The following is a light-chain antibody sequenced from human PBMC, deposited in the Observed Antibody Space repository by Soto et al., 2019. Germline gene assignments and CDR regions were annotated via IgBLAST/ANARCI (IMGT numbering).Light chain of an antibody. CDR1: SSDVGGYNY. V-gene: IGLV2-8*01. CDR3: SSYAGYNNYV. J-gene: IGLJ1*01. Sequence: QSALTQPPSASGSPGQSVTISCTGTSSDVGGYNYVSWYQQHPGKAPKLMIYEVSKRPSGVPDRFSGSRSGNTASLTVSGLQAEDEAGYYCSSYAGYNNYVFGAGTKVTVL. CDR2: EVS.